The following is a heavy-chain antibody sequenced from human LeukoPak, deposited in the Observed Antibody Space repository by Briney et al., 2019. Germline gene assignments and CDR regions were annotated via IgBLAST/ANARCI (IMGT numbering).Heavy chain of an antibody. CDR1: GYTFTGYY. D-gene: IGHD5-24*01. CDR2: INPNSGGT. J-gene: IGHJ4*02. CDR3: ARAGDGYNPNFDY. V-gene: IGHV1-2*02. Sequence: ASVRVSCKASGYTFTGYYMHWVRQAPGQGLEWMGWINPNSGGTNYAQKFQGRVTMTRDTSISTAYMELSRPRSDDTAVYYCARAGDGYNPNFDYWGQGTLVTVSS.